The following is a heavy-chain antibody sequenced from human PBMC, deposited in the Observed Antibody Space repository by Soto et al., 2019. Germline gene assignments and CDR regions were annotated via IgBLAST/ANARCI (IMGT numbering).Heavy chain of an antibody. J-gene: IGHJ5*02. V-gene: IGHV4-59*01. CDR1: GGSISSYY. CDR2: IYYSGST. CDR3: ARSFHDYIWGSSPTGFDP. D-gene: IGHD3-16*01. Sequence: QVQLQESGPGLVKPSETLSLPCTVSGGSISSYYWSWIRQPPGKGLEWIGYIYYSGSTNYNPSLKSRVTISVDTSKNQFSLKLSSVPAADTAVYYCARSFHDYIWGSSPTGFDPWGQGTLVTVSS.